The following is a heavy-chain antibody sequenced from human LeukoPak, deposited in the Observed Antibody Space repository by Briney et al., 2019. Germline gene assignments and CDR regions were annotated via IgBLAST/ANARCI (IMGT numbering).Heavy chain of an antibody. CDR2: ISYDGSNK. D-gene: IGHD3-10*01. CDR3: AKGLWFGELSTHPFDY. V-gene: IGHV3-30*18. CDR1: GFTFSSYG. J-gene: IGHJ4*02. Sequence: PGGSLRLSCAASGFTFSSYGMHRVRQAPGKGLEWVAVISYDGSNKYYADSVKGRFTISRDNSKNTLYLQMNSLRAEDTAVYYCAKGLWFGELSTHPFDYWGQGTLVTVSS.